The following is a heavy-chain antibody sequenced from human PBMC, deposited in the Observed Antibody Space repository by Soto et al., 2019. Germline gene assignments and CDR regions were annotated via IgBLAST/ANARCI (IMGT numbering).Heavy chain of an antibody. V-gene: IGHV4-34*01. J-gene: IGHJ6*02. CDR2: INHSGST. CDR1: GGSCSGYY. CDR3: ASEYSSSSRYYYYGMDV. D-gene: IGHD6-6*01. Sequence: ETLSLACSVYGGSCSGYYWSWIRQPPGKGLEWIGEINHSGSTNYNPSLKSRVTISVDTSKNQFSLKLSSVTAADTAVYYCASEYSSSSRYYYYGMDVWGQGTKVTVSS.